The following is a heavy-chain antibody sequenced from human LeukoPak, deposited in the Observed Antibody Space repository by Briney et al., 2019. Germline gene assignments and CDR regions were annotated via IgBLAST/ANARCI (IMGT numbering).Heavy chain of an antibody. Sequence: GESLKISCKGSGYSFTTYWIAWVRQMPGKGLEWMGIIYPGDSDTRYSPSFQGQVTISADKSISTAYLQWGNLKASDTAMYYCARRYCSSTTCRGDFDYWGQGTLVTVSS. V-gene: IGHV5-51*01. CDR1: GYSFTTYW. D-gene: IGHD2-2*01. J-gene: IGHJ4*02. CDR2: IYPGDSDT. CDR3: ARRYCSSTTCRGDFDY.